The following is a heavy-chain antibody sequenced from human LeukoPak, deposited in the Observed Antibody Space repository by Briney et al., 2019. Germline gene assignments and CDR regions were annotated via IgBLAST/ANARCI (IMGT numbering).Heavy chain of an antibody. CDR3: AKDPYSYGSYFDY. V-gene: IGHV3-30*02. J-gene: IGHJ4*02. CDR1: GFTFSGCG. Sequence: PGGSLRLSCAASGFTFSGCGMHWVRQAPGKGLEWGAFIWYDGRDKYYADSVKGQFTISRDNSKNTLYLQMNSLRAEDTAVYYCAKDPYSYGSYFDYWGRGTLVTVSS. D-gene: IGHD5-18*01. CDR2: IWYDGRDK.